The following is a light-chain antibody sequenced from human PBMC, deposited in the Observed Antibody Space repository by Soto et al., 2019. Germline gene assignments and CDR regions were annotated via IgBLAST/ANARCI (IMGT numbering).Light chain of an antibody. J-gene: IGLJ2*01. CDR3: AAWDDSLNGLV. Sequence: QSVLSQPPSASGTPGQRITISCSGSTSNIGINPVNWYQQFPGTAPKVLIYSNNHRPSGVSDRFSGSKSGTSAFLAIAGLQSEDEADYYCAAWDDSLNGLVFAGGTKVTVL. CDR2: SNN. CDR1: TSNIGINP. V-gene: IGLV1-44*01.